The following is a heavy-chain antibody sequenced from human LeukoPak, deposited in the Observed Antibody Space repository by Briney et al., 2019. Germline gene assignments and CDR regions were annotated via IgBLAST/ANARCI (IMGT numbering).Heavy chain of an antibody. CDR1: GGSISSGDYY. Sequence: PSQTLSLTCTVSGGSISSGDYYWSWIRQPPGKGLEWIGYIYYSGSTYYNPSLKSRVTISVDTSKNQFSLKLSSVTAADTAVYYCARAMYDFWNGYYGRGTNWFDPWGQGTLVTVSS. CDR2: IYYSGST. CDR3: ARAMYDFWNGYYGRGTNWFDP. J-gene: IGHJ5*02. V-gene: IGHV4-30-4*08. D-gene: IGHD3-3*01.